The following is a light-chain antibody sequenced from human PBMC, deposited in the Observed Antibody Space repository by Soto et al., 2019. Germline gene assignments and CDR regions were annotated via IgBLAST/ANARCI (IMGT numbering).Light chain of an antibody. CDR3: CSYAGSGTWM. V-gene: IGLV2-23*02. CDR2: EVT. Sequence: QSALTQPPSASGSPGQSVTISCTGTSSDVGRYNFVSWYQQHPGKAPKLMIFEVTKRPSGVSNRFSGSKSGSTASLTISGLQAEDEADYYCCSYAGSGTWMFGGGTKLTVL. CDR1: SSDVGRYNF. J-gene: IGLJ3*02.